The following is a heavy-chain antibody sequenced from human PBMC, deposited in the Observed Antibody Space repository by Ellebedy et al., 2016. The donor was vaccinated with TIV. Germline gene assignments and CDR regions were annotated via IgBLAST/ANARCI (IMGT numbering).Heavy chain of an antibody. CDR2: ISGTGAI. Sequence: GESLKISCAASGFTFGLYNMNWVRQAPGKGLEWVSFISGTGAIFQADSVKGRFTISRDNPRNSLYLQMHRLREEDTAVYYCARDSAIQYDHWGQGTLVTVSS. CDR1: GFTFGLYN. D-gene: IGHD3-10*01. CDR3: ARDSAIQYDH. J-gene: IGHJ4*02. V-gene: IGHV3-48*02.